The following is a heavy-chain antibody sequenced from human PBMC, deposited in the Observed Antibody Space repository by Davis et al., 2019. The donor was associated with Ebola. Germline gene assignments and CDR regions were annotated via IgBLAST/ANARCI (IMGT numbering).Heavy chain of an antibody. CDR3: ARDGIAL. D-gene: IGHD2/OR15-2a*01. V-gene: IGHV1-3*01. J-gene: IGHJ3*01. Sequence: AASVKVSCKASGYTFTSYGISWVRQAPGQRLEWMGWINAGNGNTKYSQKFQGRVTITRDTSASTAYMELSSLRSEDTAVYYCARDGIALWGQGTMVTVSS. CDR1: GYTFTSYG. CDR2: INAGNGNT.